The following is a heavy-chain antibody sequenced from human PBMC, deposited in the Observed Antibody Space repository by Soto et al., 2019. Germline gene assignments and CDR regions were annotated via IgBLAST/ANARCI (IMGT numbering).Heavy chain of an antibody. CDR1: GFTFSTYA. CDR2: ISGSGGST. Sequence: GGSLRLSCAASGFTFSTYAMSWVRQAPGKGLEWVSGISGSGGSTYYADSVKGRFTISRDNSNNTLYLQMSSLRAEDTAVYYCAKDRKSGSGWYLDYWGQGTLVTVSS. V-gene: IGHV3-23*01. J-gene: IGHJ4*02. CDR3: AKDRKSGSGWYLDY. D-gene: IGHD6-19*01.